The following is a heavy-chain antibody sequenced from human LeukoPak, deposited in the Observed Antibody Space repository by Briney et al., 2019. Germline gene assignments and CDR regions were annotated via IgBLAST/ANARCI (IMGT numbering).Heavy chain of an antibody. CDR3: ARDKGILTGYYTNWFDP. V-gene: IGHV7-4-1*02. CDR2: INTNTGNP. D-gene: IGHD3-9*01. CDR1: GYTFSTYA. Sequence: ASVKVSCKASGYTFSTYAINWVRQAPGQGLEWMGWINTNTGNPTYAQGFTGRFVFSLDTSVSTAYLQISSLKAEDSAVYYCARDKGILTGYYTNWFDPWGQGTLVTVSS. J-gene: IGHJ5*02.